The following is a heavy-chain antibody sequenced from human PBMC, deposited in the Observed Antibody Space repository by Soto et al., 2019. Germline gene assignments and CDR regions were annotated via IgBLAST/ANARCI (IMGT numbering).Heavy chain of an antibody. Sequence: EVQLVESGGGLVKPGGSLRLSCAASGFTFSSYTMNWVRQAPGKGLEWVSSISSTSRYIYYADSVKGRFTISRDNAKNSLYLQVISLRAEDTAVYYCARDPREVVADAYGMDVWGQGTTVTVSS. CDR1: GFTFSSYT. CDR3: ARDPREVVADAYGMDV. V-gene: IGHV3-21*01. D-gene: IGHD2-15*01. J-gene: IGHJ6*02. CDR2: ISSTSRYI.